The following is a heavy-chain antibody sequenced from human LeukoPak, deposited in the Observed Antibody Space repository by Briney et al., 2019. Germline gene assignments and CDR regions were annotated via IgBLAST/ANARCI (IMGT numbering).Heavy chain of an antibody. Sequence: GGFLRLSCAASGFSFSSYGMNWVRQAPGKGLEWVSSISSSSSYIYYADSVKGRFTISRDNAKNSLYLQMNSLRAEDTAVYYCARDFLIRAVARSFDYWGQGTLVPVFS. CDR3: ARDFLIRAVARSFDY. CDR2: ISSSSSYI. CDR1: GFSFSSYG. D-gene: IGHD6-19*01. J-gene: IGHJ4*02. V-gene: IGHV3-21*01.